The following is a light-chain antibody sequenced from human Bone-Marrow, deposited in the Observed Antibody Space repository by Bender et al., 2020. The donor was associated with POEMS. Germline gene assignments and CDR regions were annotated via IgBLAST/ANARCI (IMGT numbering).Light chain of an antibody. Sequence: SYVLTQPPSVSVAPGQTATITCGGNNVGIKSVHWYQQKSGQAPVLVVFDDSDRPSGIPERFSGSNSGTTVTLTISEVRAEDEADYYCHSADISGSYEVFGGGTKLTVV. J-gene: IGLJ2*01. V-gene: IGLV3-21*02. CDR2: DDS. CDR3: HSADISGSYEV. CDR1: NVGIKS.